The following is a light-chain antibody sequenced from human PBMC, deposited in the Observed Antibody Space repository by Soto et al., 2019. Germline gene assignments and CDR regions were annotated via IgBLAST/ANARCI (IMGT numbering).Light chain of an antibody. J-gene: IGKJ4*01. CDR3: QQRSNS. CDR2: DAS. Sequence: EIVLTQSPATLSLSPGDRAVLSCRASQSVSRSLTWYQHKPGQAPRLLIYDASTRATGIPRRFSGSGSGTDFTLTISSLEPEEFAVYYCQQRSNSFGGGTKVEIK. V-gene: IGKV3-11*01. CDR1: QSVSRS.